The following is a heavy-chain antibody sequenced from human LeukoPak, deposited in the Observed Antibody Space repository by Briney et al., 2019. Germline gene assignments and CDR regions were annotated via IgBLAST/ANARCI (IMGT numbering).Heavy chain of an antibody. CDR3: ARDYYVAVREGIPDY. V-gene: IGHV3-30-3*01. D-gene: IGHD3-10*02. Sequence: PGGSLRLSCAASGFTFGSYAMHWVRQAPGKGLEWVAVISYDGGNKYYADSVKGRFTISRDNSKNTLYLQMNSLRAEDTAVYYCARDYYVAVREGIPDYWGQGTLVAVSS. J-gene: IGHJ4*02. CDR2: ISYDGGNK. CDR1: GFTFGSYA.